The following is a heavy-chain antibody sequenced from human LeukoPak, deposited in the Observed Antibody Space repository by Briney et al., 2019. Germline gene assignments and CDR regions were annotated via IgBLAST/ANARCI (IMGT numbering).Heavy chain of an antibody. D-gene: IGHD4-23*01. Sequence: SETLSLTCAVYGGSFSGYYWSCIRQPPGKGLEWIGEINHSGGTNYNPSLKSRVTFSVDTSKSQFSLKLTSVTAADTAVYYCARAYGGRFDYWGQGALVTVSS. CDR1: GGSFSGYY. CDR2: INHSGGT. V-gene: IGHV4-34*01. CDR3: ARAYGGRFDY. J-gene: IGHJ4*02.